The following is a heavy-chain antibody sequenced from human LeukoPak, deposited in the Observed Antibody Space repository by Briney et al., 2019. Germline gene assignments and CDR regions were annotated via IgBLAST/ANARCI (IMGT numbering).Heavy chain of an antibody. Sequence: GASVKVSCKASGGTFSSYAISWVRQAPGQGLEWMGRIIPIFGTANYAQKFQGRVTITTDESTSTAYMELSSLRSEDTAVYYCARDFMAYYYDSSGYSNDDSPIDYWGQGTLVTVSS. V-gene: IGHV1-69*05. D-gene: IGHD3-22*01. J-gene: IGHJ4*02. CDR3: ARDFMAYYYDSSGYSNDDSPIDY. CDR2: IIPIFGTA. CDR1: GGTFSSYA.